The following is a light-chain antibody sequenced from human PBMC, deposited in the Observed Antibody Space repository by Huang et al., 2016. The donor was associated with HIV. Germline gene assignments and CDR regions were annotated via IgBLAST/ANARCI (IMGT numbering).Light chain of an antibody. CDR3: QQYNSYPWT. V-gene: IGKV1-5*01. CDR1: QNVGTW. Sequence: DVQMAQSPPTLSASVGDRVTITCRASQNVGTWLAWYQQKPGKAPKLLISEASTLESGVLSTFSGSGFGTEFTLTVTSLQPDNFATYYCQQYNSYPWTFGQGTKVEI. CDR2: EAS. J-gene: IGKJ1*01.